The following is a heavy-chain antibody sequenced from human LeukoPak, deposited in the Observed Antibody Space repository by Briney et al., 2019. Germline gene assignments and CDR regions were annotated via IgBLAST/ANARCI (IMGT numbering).Heavy chain of an antibody. CDR3: ARVANGPRAFDC. V-gene: IGHV1-18*01. CDR2: ISAYNGNT. Sequence: ASVKVSCKASGYTFTSYGISGVRQAPGQGLEWMGWISAYNGNTNYAQKLQGRVTMTTDTSTSTAYMELRSLRSDDTAVYYCARVANGPRAFDCWGQGTLVTVSS. CDR1: GYTFTSYG. J-gene: IGHJ4*02.